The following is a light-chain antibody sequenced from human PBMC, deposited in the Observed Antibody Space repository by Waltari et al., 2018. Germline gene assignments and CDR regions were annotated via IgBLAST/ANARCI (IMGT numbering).Light chain of an antibody. J-gene: IGKJ2*01. Sequence: DIQMTQCPFTLSAAVSDTVTITCRASQSINKWLAWYQQKPGKAPKLLIYKASSLESGVPSRFIGSGSGTEFTLTISSLQPDDFATYYCQQYDSYSYTFGHGTRLEIK. CDR1: QSINKW. V-gene: IGKV1-5*03. CDR2: KAS. CDR3: QQYDSYSYT.